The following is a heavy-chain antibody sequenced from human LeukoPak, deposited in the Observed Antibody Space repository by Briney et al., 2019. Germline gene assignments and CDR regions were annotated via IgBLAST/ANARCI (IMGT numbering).Heavy chain of an antibody. J-gene: IGHJ4*02. CDR3: ARDYIVATFNDY. CDR2: ISSSGSTI. D-gene: IGHD5-12*01. Sequence: PGGSLGLSCAASGFTFSDYYMSWIRQAPGKGLEWVSYISSSGSTIYYADSVEGRFTISRDNAKNSLYLQMNSLRAEDTAVYYCARDYIVATFNDYWGQGTLVTVSS. V-gene: IGHV3-11*01. CDR1: GFTFSDYY.